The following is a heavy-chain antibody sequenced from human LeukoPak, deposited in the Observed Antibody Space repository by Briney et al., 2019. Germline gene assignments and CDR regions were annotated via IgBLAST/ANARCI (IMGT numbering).Heavy chain of an antibody. CDR2: MNPNSGNT. CDR3: ARSGGDGYNYMDWYFDL. V-gene: IGHV1-8*03. J-gene: IGHJ2*01. D-gene: IGHD5-24*01. Sequence: ASVKVSCKASGYTFTGSYMHWVRQATGQGLEWMGWMNPNSGNTGYAHKFLDRVTITRNTSISTAYMELSSLRSEDTAVYYCARSGGDGYNYMDWYFDLWGRGTLVTVSS. CDR1: GYTFTGSY.